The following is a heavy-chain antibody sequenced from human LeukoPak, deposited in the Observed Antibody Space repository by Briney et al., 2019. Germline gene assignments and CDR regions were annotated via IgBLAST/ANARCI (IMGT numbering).Heavy chain of an antibody. Sequence: SVKVSCKASGGTFSSYAISWVRQAPGQGLEWMGRIIPILGTANYAQKFQGRVTITTDESTSTAYMELSSLRSEDTAVYYCARDKRGDNWFDPWGQGTLVTVSS. CDR2: IIPILGTA. CDR3: ARDKRGDNWFDP. D-gene: IGHD3-10*01. CDR1: GGTFSSYA. J-gene: IGHJ5*02. V-gene: IGHV1-69*11.